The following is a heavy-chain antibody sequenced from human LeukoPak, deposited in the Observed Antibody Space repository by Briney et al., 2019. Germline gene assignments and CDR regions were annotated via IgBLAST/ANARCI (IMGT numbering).Heavy chain of an antibody. D-gene: IGHD1-14*01. V-gene: IGHV3-30-3*01. Sequence: GGSLRLSCAASGFTFSSYAMHWVRQAPGKGLEWMAVISYDGSNKYYADSVKGRFTISRDNSKNTLYLQMNSLRAEDTAVYYCARGYQEALGYYFDYWGQGTLVTVSS. CDR3: ARGYQEALGYYFDY. CDR1: GFTFSSYA. CDR2: ISYDGSNK. J-gene: IGHJ4*02.